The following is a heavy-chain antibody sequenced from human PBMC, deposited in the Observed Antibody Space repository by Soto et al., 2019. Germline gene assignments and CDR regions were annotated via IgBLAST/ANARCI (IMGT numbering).Heavy chain of an antibody. V-gene: IGHV1-8*01. CDR2: MNANSGNT. Sequence: QVQLVQSGAEVQKPGASVKVSCKASGYTFSDYDIIWVRQATGQGLEWMGWMNANSGNTGYARKFQGRVTMTWDTSISTAYMELSRLRSDDTAVYFCARGYYDSSGYYPTDYWGQGTLVTVSS. CDR1: GYTFSDYD. J-gene: IGHJ4*02. CDR3: ARGYYDSSGYYPTDY. D-gene: IGHD3-22*01.